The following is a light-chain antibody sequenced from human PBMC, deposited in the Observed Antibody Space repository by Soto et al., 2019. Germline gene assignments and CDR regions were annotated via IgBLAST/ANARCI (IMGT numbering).Light chain of an antibody. Sequence: TQSPSTLSLSPGERATLSCRASESVSSWLAWYQQKPGKAPKLVIYKASTIESGIPSRFSGSGSGTEFTLTISFLQPDDFVTYCCQHYNCYSEAFGQGTKVDNK. CDR1: ESVSSW. CDR2: KAS. J-gene: IGKJ1*01. V-gene: IGKV1-5*03. CDR3: QHYNCYSEA.